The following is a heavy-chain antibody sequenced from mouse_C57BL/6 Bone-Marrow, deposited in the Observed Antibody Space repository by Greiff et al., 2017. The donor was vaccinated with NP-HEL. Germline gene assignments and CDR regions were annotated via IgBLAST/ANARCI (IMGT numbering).Heavy chain of an antibody. CDR1: GYSITSGYY. Sequence: EVKLMESGPGLVKPSQSLSLTCSVTGYSITSGYYWNWIRQSPGNKLEWMGYISYDGSNNYNPSLKNRISITRDTSKNQFFLKLNSVTTEDTATYYCAQLPFAYWGQGTLVTVSA. D-gene: IGHD2-1*01. CDR3: AQLPFAY. V-gene: IGHV3-6*01. J-gene: IGHJ3*01. CDR2: ISYDGSN.